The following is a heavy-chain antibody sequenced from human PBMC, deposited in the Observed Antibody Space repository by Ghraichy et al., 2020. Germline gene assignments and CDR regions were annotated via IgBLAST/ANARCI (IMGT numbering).Heavy chain of an antibody. CDR3: AKDLGRFFDY. CDR2: LSSSGTDS. Sequence: GGSLRLSCAASGFTFSNYAMSWVRQAPGKGLEWVSALSSSGTDSYYADSVRGRFTTSRDNSRNTLYLQMNSLRAEDTAVYYCAKDLGRFFDYWGQGTLVTVSS. J-gene: IGHJ4*02. CDR1: GFTFSNYA. V-gene: IGHV3-23*01. D-gene: IGHD3-3*01.